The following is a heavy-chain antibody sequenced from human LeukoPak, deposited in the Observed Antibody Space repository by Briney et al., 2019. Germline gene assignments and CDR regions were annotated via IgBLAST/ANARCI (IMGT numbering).Heavy chain of an antibody. CDR2: IIPIFGTA. CDR1: GGTFSSYA. J-gene: IGHJ4*02. D-gene: IGHD5-18*01. Sequence: GASVKVSCKASGGTFSSYAISWVRQAPGQGLEWMGGIIPIFGTANYAQKFQGRVMITADEPTSTAYMELSSLRSEDTAVYYCATGGYSYGYGNWGQGTLVTVSS. V-gene: IGHV1-69*13. CDR3: ATGGYSYGYGN.